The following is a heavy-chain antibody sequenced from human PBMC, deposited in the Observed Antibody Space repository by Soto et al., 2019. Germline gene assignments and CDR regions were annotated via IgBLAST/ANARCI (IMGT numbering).Heavy chain of an antibody. CDR2: ITGIGGST. CDR3: AKLLTGTNLIDY. Sequence: EAQLLESGGGLVQPGGSLRLSCAASGFTFSTYAMSWVRQAPGKGLEWVSAITGIGGSTFYPDSVKGRLTISRDNSENTLYLQINSLRAEDTAVYYCAKLLTGTNLIDYWGQGTLVTVSS. V-gene: IGHV3-23*01. D-gene: IGHD1-7*01. CDR1: GFTFSTYA. J-gene: IGHJ4*02.